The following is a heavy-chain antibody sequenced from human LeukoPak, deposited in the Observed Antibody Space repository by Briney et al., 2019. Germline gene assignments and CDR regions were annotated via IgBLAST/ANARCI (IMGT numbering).Heavy chain of an antibody. CDR1: GYSFNSYW. V-gene: IGHV5-51*01. Sequence: GESLKISCKGSGYSFNSYWIGWVRPMPGKGPEWMGIIYPGDSDTRYSPSFQGQVTISADKSISTAYLQWSSLKASDTAMYYCARQRDILTGSPTNWGQGTLVTVSS. D-gene: IGHD3-9*01. J-gene: IGHJ4*02. CDR3: ARQRDILTGSPTN. CDR2: IYPGDSDT.